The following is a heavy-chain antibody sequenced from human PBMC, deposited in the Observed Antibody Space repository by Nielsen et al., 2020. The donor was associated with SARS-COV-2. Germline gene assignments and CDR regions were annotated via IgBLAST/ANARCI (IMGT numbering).Heavy chain of an antibody. Sequence: GSLRLSCTVSGGSISGHYWSWIRQPPGKGLEWIGYIYYSYSGTTNYNPSLKSRVTISVDTSKDQFSLRLSSVTAADTALYYCAQGGYGGYVTFDYWGQGSLVTVSS. J-gene: IGHJ4*02. CDR2: IYYSYSGTT. CDR3: AQGGYGGYVTFDY. D-gene: IGHD5-12*01. V-gene: IGHV4-59*11. CDR1: GGSISGHY.